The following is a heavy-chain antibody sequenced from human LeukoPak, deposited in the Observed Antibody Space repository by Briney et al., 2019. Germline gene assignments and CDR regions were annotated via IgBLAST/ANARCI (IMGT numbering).Heavy chain of an antibody. J-gene: IGHJ4*02. CDR1: GGSISSKNYY. D-gene: IGHD4-11*01. CDR2: IYYSGST. V-gene: IGHV4-39*07. CDR3: ARSEINDYSRF. Sequence: SETLSLTCTVSGGSISSKNYYWGWIRQPPGKGLEWIGSIYYSGSTYYNPSLKSRVSISIDTSKNQFSLKLSSVTAADTAVYYCARSEINDYSRFWGQGILVTVSS.